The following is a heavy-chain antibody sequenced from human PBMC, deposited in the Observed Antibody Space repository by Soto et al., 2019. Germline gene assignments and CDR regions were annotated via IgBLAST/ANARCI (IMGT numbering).Heavy chain of an antibody. V-gene: IGHV1-18*01. D-gene: IGHD6-19*01. Sequence: RPSVKVSCKASGYTFTSYGISWVRQAPGQGLEWMGWISAYNGNTNYAQKLQGRATMTTDTSTSTAYMELRSLRSDDTAVYYCARADSYSSGWPIDYWGQGTLVTVSS. J-gene: IGHJ4*02. CDR1: GYTFTSYG. CDR2: ISAYNGNT. CDR3: ARADSYSSGWPIDY.